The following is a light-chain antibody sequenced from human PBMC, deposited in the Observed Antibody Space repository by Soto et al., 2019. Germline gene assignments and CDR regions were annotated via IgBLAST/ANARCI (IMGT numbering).Light chain of an antibody. CDR2: DAS. Sequence: DIQMTQSPASLSASVGDRVTITCQASQDINKFLNWYQQKPGKAPKLLIYDASNLETGVPSRFSGSGSGTDFTFTISSLQPEDIATYYCQQYDNFPITFGQGTRLEIK. V-gene: IGKV1-33*01. J-gene: IGKJ5*01. CDR3: QQYDNFPIT. CDR1: QDINKF.